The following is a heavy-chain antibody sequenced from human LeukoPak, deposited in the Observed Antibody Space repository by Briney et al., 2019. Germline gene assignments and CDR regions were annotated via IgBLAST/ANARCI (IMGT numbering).Heavy chain of an antibody. Sequence: GGSLRLPCSASGFTFSSYEMNWVRQAPGRGLEWVSYISTSGDTIYYADSVKGQFTISRDNAKNSVYLQMDSLRAEDTAVYYCARDVVEGAYYFDYWGQGTLVTVSS. CDR2: ISTSGDTI. J-gene: IGHJ4*02. CDR1: GFTFSSYE. D-gene: IGHD2-21*01. CDR3: ARDVVEGAYYFDY. V-gene: IGHV3-48*03.